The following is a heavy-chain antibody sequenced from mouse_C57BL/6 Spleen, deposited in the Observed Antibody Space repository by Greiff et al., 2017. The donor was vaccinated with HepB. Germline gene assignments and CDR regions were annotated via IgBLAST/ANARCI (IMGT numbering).Heavy chain of an antibody. Sequence: DVQLVESGGGLVKPGGSLKLSCAASGLTFSDYGMHWVRQAPEKGLEWVAYISSGSSTIYYADTVKGRFTISRDNAKNTLFLQMTSLRSEDTAMYYCARDYGSSYVAMDYWGQGTSVTVSS. CDR3: ARDYGSSYVAMDY. D-gene: IGHD1-1*01. CDR2: ISSGSSTI. V-gene: IGHV5-17*01. CDR1: GLTFSDYG. J-gene: IGHJ4*01.